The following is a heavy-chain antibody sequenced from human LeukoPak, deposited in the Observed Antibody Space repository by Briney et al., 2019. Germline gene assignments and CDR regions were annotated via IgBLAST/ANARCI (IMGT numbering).Heavy chain of an antibody. CDR2: ISSSSSYI. CDR1: GFTFSSYG. CDR3: ARSRDNYGPPFDY. V-gene: IGHV3-21*01. D-gene: IGHD5-18*01. Sequence: PGGSLRLSCAASGFTFSSYGMHWVRQAPGKGLEWVSSISSSSSYIYYADSVKGRFTISRDNAKNSLYLQMNRLRAEDTAVYYCARSRDNYGPPFDYWGQGTLVIVSS. J-gene: IGHJ4*02.